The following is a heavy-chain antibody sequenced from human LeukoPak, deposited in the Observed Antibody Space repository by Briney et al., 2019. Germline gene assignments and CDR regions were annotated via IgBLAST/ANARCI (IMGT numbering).Heavy chain of an antibody. CDR1: GYTFTGYY. CDR2: INPNNGGT. V-gene: IGHV1-2*02. CDR3: ARDTRVGATPAAGDY. Sequence: ASVKVPCKASGYTFTGYYMHWVRQAPGQGLEWMGWINPNNGGTNYAQKFQGRVTMTRDTSISTAYMELSRLRSDDTAVYYCARDTRVGATPAAGDYWGQGTLVTVSS. D-gene: IGHD1-26*01. J-gene: IGHJ4*02.